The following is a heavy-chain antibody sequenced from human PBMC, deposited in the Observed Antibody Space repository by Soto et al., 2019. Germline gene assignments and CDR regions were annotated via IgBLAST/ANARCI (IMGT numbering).Heavy chain of an antibody. Sequence: QVQLVESGGGVVQPGTSLRLSCAASGFIFSSCSMNWVRQAPGKGLEWVAVVSYDGSVEYYAESLKGRFSISRENSKNLLFLQMNSLRSEDTAVYYCAREVGTKFRLDSWGQGTLVTVSS. CDR3: AREVGTKFRLDS. J-gene: IGHJ4*02. V-gene: IGHV3-30*04. CDR1: GFIFSSCS. D-gene: IGHD1-26*01. CDR2: VSYDGSVE.